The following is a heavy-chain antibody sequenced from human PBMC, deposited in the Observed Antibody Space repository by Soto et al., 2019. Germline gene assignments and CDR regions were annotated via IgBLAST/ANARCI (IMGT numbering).Heavy chain of an antibody. CDR1: GFTFNDYA. D-gene: IGHD7-27*01. CDR2: ISWNSGSV. Sequence: EMQLVESGGGLVQPGRSLRLSCAASGFTFNDYAMHWVWHAPGKGLEWVSGISWNSGSVAYADSVKGRFTISRDNAKDYRYLQMNSLRTENTPLYYCAKSKLGEDSAWYFDLWGRGTLVTVSS. V-gene: IGHV3-9*01. CDR3: AKSKLGEDSAWYFDL. J-gene: IGHJ2*01.